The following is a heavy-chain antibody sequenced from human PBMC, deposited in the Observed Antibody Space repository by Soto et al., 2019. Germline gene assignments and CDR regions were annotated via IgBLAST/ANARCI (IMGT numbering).Heavy chain of an antibody. CDR2: INHSGST. CDR3: ARAIVVVVAAFDP. Sequence: SETLSLTCAVYGGSFSGYYWSWIRPPPGKGLEWIGEINHSGSTNYNPSLKSRVTISVDTSKNQFSLKLSSVTAADTAVYYCARAIVVVVAAFDPWGQGTLVTVSS. J-gene: IGHJ5*02. CDR1: GGSFSGYY. D-gene: IGHD2-15*01. V-gene: IGHV4-34*01.